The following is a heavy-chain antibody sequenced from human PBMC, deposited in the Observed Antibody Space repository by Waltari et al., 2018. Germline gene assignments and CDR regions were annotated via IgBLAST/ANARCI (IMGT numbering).Heavy chain of an antibody. D-gene: IGHD6-19*01. J-gene: IGHJ4*02. CDR3: ARGGRGIAVAAAPFDY. Sequence: QVQLVQSGAEVKKPGASVKVSCKASGYTFTSYAMHWVRQAPGQGLEWMGWINAGNGNTKYSQKFQGRVTITRDTSASTAYMELSSLRSEDTAVYYCARGGRGIAVAAAPFDYWGQGTLVTVSS. V-gene: IGHV1-3*01. CDR1: GYTFTSYA. CDR2: INAGNGNT.